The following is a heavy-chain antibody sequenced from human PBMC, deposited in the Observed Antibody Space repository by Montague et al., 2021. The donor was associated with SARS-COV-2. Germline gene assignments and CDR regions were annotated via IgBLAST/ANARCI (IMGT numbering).Heavy chain of an antibody. CDR3: SKTLMTTVTTWAFDI. V-gene: IGHV3-23*01. J-gene: IGHJ3*02. CDR1: GFTFSSYA. CDR2: ISGSGGST. D-gene: IGHD4-17*01. Sequence: SLRLSCAASGFTFSSYAMSWVRQAPGKGLEWVSAISGSGGSTYYADSVEGRFTISRDNSKNTLYLQMNSLRAEDTAVYYWSKTLMTTVTTWAFDIWGQGTMVTVSS.